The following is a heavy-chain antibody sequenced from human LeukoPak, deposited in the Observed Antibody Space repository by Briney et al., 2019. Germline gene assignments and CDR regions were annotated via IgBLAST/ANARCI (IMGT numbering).Heavy chain of an antibody. D-gene: IGHD3-10*01. CDR3: ARDLYSRRMDYYGSGSYLAY. J-gene: IGHJ4*02. V-gene: IGHV1-8*01. CDR2: MNPNSGNT. CDR1: GYTFTSYD. Sequence: ASVKVSCKASGYTFTSYDINWVRQATGQGLEWIGWMNPNSGNTGYAQNLQGRVIMTIDTSTSTAYMELRSLSSDDTAVYYCARDLYSRRMDYYGSGSYLAYWGQGTLVTVSS.